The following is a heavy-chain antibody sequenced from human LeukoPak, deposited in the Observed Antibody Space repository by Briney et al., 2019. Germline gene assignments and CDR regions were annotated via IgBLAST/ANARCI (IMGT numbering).Heavy chain of an antibody. CDR3: ARVRCGGDCYPDY. Sequence: SGPALVKPTQTLTLTCTFSGFSLSTSGMRVSWIRQPPGKALEWLARIDWDDDKSYSTSQKTRLTISKDTSKNQVVLTMTNMDPVDTATYYCARVRCGGDCYPDYWGQGTLVTVSS. V-gene: IGHV2-70*04. CDR1: GFSLSTSGMR. J-gene: IGHJ4*02. CDR2: IDWDDDK. D-gene: IGHD2-21*02.